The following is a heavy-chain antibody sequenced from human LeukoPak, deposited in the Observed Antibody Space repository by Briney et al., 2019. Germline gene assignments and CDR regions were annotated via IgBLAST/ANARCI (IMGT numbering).Heavy chain of an antibody. V-gene: IGHV3-7*01. CDR2: IKPDGSDK. CDR3: ARATSWSH. CDR1: GFTFSGSC. D-gene: IGHD2-2*01. J-gene: IGHJ4*02. Sequence: GGSLRLSCAASGFTFSGSCMSWIRQAPGKGLEWVADIKPDGSDKYYVDSVKGRFTISRDNAKNSLYLQMNSLRAEDTAVYYCARATSWSHWGQGTLVTVPS.